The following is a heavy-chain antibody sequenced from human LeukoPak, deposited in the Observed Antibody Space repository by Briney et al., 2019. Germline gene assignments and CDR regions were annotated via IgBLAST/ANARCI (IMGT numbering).Heavy chain of an antibody. Sequence: VASVKVSCKASGYTFTGYYMHWVRQAHGQGLEWMGRINPNSGGTNYAQKFQGRVTMTRDTSISTAYMELSRLRSYDTAVYYCARDQRTYYSSSSTSDYWGQGTLVTVSS. CDR3: ARDQRTYYSSSSTSDY. CDR1: GYTFTGYY. V-gene: IGHV1-2*06. J-gene: IGHJ4*02. D-gene: IGHD6-6*01. CDR2: INPNSGGT.